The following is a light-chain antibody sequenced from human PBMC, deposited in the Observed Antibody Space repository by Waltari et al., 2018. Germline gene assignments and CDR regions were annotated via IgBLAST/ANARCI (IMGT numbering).Light chain of an antibody. CDR1: HNILDSSNNKHH. Sequence: DIVMTQSPDPLAVSLGERATLHCTSRHNILDSSNNKHHLAWYRQRPGQPPQVVIYWAFSRESGVPDRFTGSGSGTDFTLTISSLQADDVAVYYCQQYYTTPFTFGQGTKLEIK. CDR2: WAF. CDR3: QQYYTTPFT. V-gene: IGKV4-1*01. J-gene: IGKJ2*01.